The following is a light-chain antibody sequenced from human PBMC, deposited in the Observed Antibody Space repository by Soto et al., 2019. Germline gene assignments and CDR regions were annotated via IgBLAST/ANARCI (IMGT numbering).Light chain of an antibody. Sequence: QSVLTQPPSASGTPGQRVTISCSGSSSNIGSTTVNWYQQLPGTVPKLLIYNSYQRPSGVPDRFSGSKSGTSASLAISGLQSEDEADYYCAAWDASLNGYVFGAGTKVTVL. CDR3: AAWDASLNGYV. J-gene: IGLJ1*01. V-gene: IGLV1-44*01. CDR1: SSNIGSTT. CDR2: NSY.